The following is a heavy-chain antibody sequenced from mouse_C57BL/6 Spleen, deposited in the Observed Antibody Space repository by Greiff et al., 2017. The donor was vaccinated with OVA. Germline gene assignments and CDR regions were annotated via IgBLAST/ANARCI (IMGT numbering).Heavy chain of an antibody. D-gene: IGHD2-4*01. CDR1: GYSFTDYN. CDR2: INPNYGTT. J-gene: IGHJ4*01. V-gene: IGHV1-39*01. CDR3: ARGGDYDQAMDY. Sequence: VQLKQSGPELVKPGASVKISCKASGYSFTDYNMNWVKQSNGKSLEWIGVINPNYGTTSYNPKFKGKATLTVDQSSSTAYMQRNSLTSEDSAVYYCARGGDYDQAMDYWGQGTSVTVSS.